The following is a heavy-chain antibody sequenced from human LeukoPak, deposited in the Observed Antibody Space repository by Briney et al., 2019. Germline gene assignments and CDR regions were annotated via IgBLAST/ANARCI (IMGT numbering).Heavy chain of an antibody. J-gene: IGHJ3*02. CDR1: GFTFSNAW. CDR2: IKSKTDGGTT. CDR3: TTQDRFHYGDYPHAFDI. Sequence: PGGSLRLSCAASGFTFSNAWMSWVRQAPGKGLEWVGRIKSKTDGGTTDYAAPVKGRFTISRDDSKNTLYLQMNSLKTEDTAVYYCTTQDRFHYGDYPHAFDIWGQGTMVTVSS. D-gene: IGHD4-17*01. V-gene: IGHV3-15*01.